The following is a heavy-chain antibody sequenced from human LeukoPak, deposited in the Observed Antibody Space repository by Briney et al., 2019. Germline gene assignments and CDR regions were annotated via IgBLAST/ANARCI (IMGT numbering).Heavy chain of an antibody. Sequence: PGGSLRLPCEGSGFTFGNHYMSWIRQASGKGLEWVSYIHSGGGDIYYADSVKGRFTISRDNAKNSLYLQMNSLRAEDTAVYYCARGHFGLDVWGQGTTVTVSS. CDR2: IHSGGGDI. J-gene: IGHJ6*02. CDR1: GFTFGNHY. CDR3: ARGHFGLDV. V-gene: IGHV3-11*01.